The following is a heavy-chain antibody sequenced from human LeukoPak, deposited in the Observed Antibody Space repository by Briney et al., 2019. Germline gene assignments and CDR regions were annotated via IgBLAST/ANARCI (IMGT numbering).Heavy chain of an antibody. J-gene: IGHJ4*02. CDR2: IYPGDSDT. D-gene: IGHD1-26*01. Sequence: GESLKISCKGSGYSFTNYWIGWVRKMPGKGLEWMGIIYPGDSDTRYIPSFKGQVTISADKSINTAYLQWTSLKASDTAMYYCARRVDSYWFFDYWGQGTLVTVSS. V-gene: IGHV5-51*01. CDR1: GYSFTNYW. CDR3: ARRVDSYWFFDY.